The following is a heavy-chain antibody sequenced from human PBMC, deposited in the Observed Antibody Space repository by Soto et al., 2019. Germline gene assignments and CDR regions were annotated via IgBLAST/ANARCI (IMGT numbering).Heavy chain of an antibody. CDR2: MNPNSANT. CDR3: ARGLARYSDYGMDV. V-gene: IGHV1-8*01. CDR1: GYTFTSYD. D-gene: IGHD5-18*01. Sequence: ASVKVSCKASGYTFTSYDINWVRQATGQGPEWMGWMNPNSANTGYAQKFQGRVTMTRDTSINTAYMELSSLRSEDTAVYYCARGLARYSDYGMDVWGQGTTVTVSS. J-gene: IGHJ6*02.